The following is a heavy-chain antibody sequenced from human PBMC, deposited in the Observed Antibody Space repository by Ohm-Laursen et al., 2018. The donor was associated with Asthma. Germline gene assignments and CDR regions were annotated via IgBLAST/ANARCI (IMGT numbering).Heavy chain of an antibody. CDR1: GFTFRSYA. D-gene: IGHD2-2*02. Sequence: SLRLSCAASGFTFRSYAMSWVRQAPGKGLEWVSGISGSGGSTYNADSVKGRFTISRDNSKNTLYLQMNSLRAEDTAVYYCAKHDPKCSSTSCYNYWGQGTLVTVSS. V-gene: IGHV3-23*01. CDR3: AKHDPKCSSTSCYNY. J-gene: IGHJ4*02. CDR2: ISGSGGST.